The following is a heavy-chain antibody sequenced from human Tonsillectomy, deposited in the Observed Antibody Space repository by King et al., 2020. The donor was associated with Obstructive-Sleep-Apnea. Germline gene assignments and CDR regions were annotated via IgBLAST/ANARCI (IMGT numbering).Heavy chain of an antibody. D-gene: IGHD3-10*01. J-gene: IGHJ6*02. CDR3: ARPRFGDFYYAMDV. V-gene: IGHV5-10-1*03. CDR1: GYSFTDYW. Sequence: QLVQSGAEVKKPGESLRISCKVSGYSFTDYWISWVRQMPGKGLEWMGRIDPSDSYTNYSPSFQGHVTISADKSISTAYLEWSSLKASDTAMYYCARPRFGDFYYAMDVWGQGTTVTVSS. CDR2: IDPSDSYT.